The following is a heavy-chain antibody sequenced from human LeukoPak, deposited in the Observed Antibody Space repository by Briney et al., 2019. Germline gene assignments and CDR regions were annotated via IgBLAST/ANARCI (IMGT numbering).Heavy chain of an antibody. V-gene: IGHV1-69*04. CDR2: IIPILGIA. Sequence: SVKVSCKASGYTFTGYYMHWVRQAPGQGLEWMGRIIPILGIANYAQKFQGRVTITADKSTSTAYMELSSLRSEDTAVYYCARDSSGYHPLGYWGQGTLVTVSS. D-gene: IGHD3-22*01. CDR1: GYTFTGYY. J-gene: IGHJ4*02. CDR3: ARDSSGYHPLGY.